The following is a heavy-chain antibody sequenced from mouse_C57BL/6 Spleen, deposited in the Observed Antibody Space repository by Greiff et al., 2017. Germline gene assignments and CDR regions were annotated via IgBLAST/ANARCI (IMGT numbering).Heavy chain of an antibody. D-gene: IGHD2-12*01. CDR3: AQTGGLGVYDLYAMGN. CDR1: GYTFTGYW. Sequence: VQLQQSGAELVKPGASVKLSCKATGYTFTGYWIEWVKQRPGHGLEWIGEILPGSGSTNYTEKFKGKATFTADTSSNTAYMQLSSLSTEGSAIYYCAQTGGLGVYDLYAMGNWGQGTSVTVSS. V-gene: IGHV1-9*01. J-gene: IGHJ4*01. CDR2: ILPGSGST.